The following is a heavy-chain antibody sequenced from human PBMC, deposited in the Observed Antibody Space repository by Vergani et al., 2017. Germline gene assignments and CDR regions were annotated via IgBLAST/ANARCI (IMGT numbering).Heavy chain of an antibody. D-gene: IGHD6-13*01. J-gene: IGHJ4*02. CDR2: INPNSGGT. Sequence: QVQLVQSGAEVKKPGASVKVSCKASGYTFTDYFMHWVRQAPGQGLEWMGWINPNSGGTNYAQKFQGRVTMTRDTSISTAYMELSNLRSDDTAGYYCARVGSSSNRDYFDYWGQGTQVTVSS. V-gene: IGHV1-2*02. CDR3: ARVGSSSNRDYFDY. CDR1: GYTFTDYF.